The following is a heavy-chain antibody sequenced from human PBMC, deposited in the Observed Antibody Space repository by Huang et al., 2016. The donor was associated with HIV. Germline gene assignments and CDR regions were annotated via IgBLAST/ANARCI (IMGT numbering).Heavy chain of an antibody. Sequence: QVQLVQSGAEVKKPGSSVKVSCKASGGTFSSYAISWVRQAPGQGLEWMGGIIPIFGTANYAQKCQGRVTSTADESTSTAYMELSSLRSEDTAVYYCARVESRRYYDSSGYYYWGQGTLVTVSS. D-gene: IGHD3-22*01. V-gene: IGHV1-69*01. CDR3: ARVESRRYYDSSGYYY. CDR2: IIPIFGTA. CDR1: GGTFSSYA. J-gene: IGHJ4*02.